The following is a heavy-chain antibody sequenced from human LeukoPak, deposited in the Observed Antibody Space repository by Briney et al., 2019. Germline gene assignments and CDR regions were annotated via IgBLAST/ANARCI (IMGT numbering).Heavy chain of an antibody. CDR3: ARDNGVVHGVYYMDV. V-gene: IGHV3-7*01. CDR2: IKQDGSEK. J-gene: IGHJ6*03. Sequence: GGSLRLSCAASGFTFSSYWMSWVRQAPGKGLEWVADIKQDGSEKLYVKSVRGRFTVSRDNAKMSLFLQLNSLRAEDTAVYYCARDNGVVHGVYYMDVWGKGTTVTVS. D-gene: IGHD3-3*01. CDR1: GFTFSSYW.